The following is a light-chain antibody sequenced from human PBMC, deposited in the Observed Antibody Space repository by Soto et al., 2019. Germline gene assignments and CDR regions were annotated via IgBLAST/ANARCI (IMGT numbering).Light chain of an antibody. CDR2: GAT. V-gene: IGKV3-15*01. CDR1: QNVLSD. J-gene: IGKJ1*01. CDR3: QQYRRWPRT. Sequence: EILLTHSPATLSSSPGETATLSSRASQNVLSDLDWYQQKPGQAPRLLVYGATTRATDAPAKFRGRGSGTEFSLTISSLQSEDSATYYCQQYRRWPRTFGQGSKVEI.